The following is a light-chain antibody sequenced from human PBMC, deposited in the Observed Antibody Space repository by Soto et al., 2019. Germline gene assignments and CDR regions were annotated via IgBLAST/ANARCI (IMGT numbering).Light chain of an antibody. CDR2: KAS. V-gene: IGKV1-5*03. J-gene: IGKJ1*01. Sequence: DIQMTQSPSTLSASVGDRVTITCRASQSTSVWLAWYQQKAGKAPNLLIYKASRLESGVPSRFRGSGSETEFTLTIIGLKPGDSATYYCQQYNSYSPTFGHGNQVEVK. CDR3: QQYNSYSPT. CDR1: QSTSVW.